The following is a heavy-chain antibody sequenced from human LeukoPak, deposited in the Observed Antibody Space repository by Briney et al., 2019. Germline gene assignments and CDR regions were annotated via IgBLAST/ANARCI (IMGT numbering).Heavy chain of an antibody. Sequence: PSETLSLTYAVSGYPISSGYYWGWIRQPPGKGLEWIGSIYHSGSTYYNPSLTSRVTISVDTFKNQFSLKLSSVTAADTAVYYCARATYYYDSRYYFDYWGQGTLVTVSS. CDR3: ARATYYYDSRYYFDY. V-gene: IGHV4-38-2*01. CDR1: GYPISSGYY. J-gene: IGHJ4*02. D-gene: IGHD3-22*01. CDR2: IYHSGST.